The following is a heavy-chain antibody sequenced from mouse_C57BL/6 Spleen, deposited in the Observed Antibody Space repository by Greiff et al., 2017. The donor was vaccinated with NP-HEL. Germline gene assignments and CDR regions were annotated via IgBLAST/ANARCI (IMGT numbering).Heavy chain of an antibody. CDR3: ARGDTPYYFDY. CDR2: IYPSDSET. CDR1: GYTFTSYW. J-gene: IGHJ2*01. Sequence: VQRVESGAELVRPGSSVKLSCKASGYTFTSYWMDWVKQRPGQGLEWIGNIYPSDSETHYNQKFKDKATLTVDKSSSTAYMQLSSLTSEDSAVYYCARGDTPYYFDYWGQGTTLTVSS. V-gene: IGHV1-61*01.